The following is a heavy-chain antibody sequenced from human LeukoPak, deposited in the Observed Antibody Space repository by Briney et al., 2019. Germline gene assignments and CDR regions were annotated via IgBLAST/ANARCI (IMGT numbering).Heavy chain of an antibody. CDR1: GDSISSYY. J-gene: IGHJ4*02. CDR2: IYYSGST. D-gene: IGHD6-13*01. V-gene: IGHV4-59*08. CDR3: ARHPGIAAAGTALFDY. Sequence: PSEALSLTCTVSGDSISSYYWSWIRQPPGKGLEWIGYIYYSGSTNYNPSLKSRVTISVDTSKNQFSLKLSSVTAADTAVYYCARHPGIAAAGTALFDYWGQGTLVTVSS.